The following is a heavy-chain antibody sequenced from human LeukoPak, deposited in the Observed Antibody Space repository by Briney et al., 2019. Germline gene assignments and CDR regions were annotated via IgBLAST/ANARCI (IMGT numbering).Heavy chain of an antibody. V-gene: IGHV3-7*01. CDR3: ARASPPLYDFWSGYDY. D-gene: IGHD3-3*01. CDR1: GFTFSSYW. J-gene: IGHJ4*02. Sequence: GSLRLSCAASGFTFSSYWMSWVRQAPGKGLEWVANIKQDGSEKYYVDSVKGRFTTSRDNAKNSLYLQMNSLRAEDTAVYYCARASPPLYDFWSGYDYWGQGTLVTVSS. CDR2: IKQDGSEK.